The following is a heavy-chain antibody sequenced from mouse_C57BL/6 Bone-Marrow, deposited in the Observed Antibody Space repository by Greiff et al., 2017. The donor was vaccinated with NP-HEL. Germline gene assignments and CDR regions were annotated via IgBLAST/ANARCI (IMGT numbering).Heavy chain of an antibody. CDR2: IDPEDGET. J-gene: IGHJ2*01. Sequence: EVQLHPSRAELVKQRAEGKLADKASGFNIKDYYMHWVKQRTEQGLEWIGRIDPEDGETKYAPKFQGKATITADTSSNTAYLQLSSLTSEDTAVYYCASTVVGSFDYWGQGTTLTVSS. CDR1: GFNIKDYY. CDR3: ASTVVGSFDY. D-gene: IGHD1-1*01. V-gene: IGHV14-2*01.